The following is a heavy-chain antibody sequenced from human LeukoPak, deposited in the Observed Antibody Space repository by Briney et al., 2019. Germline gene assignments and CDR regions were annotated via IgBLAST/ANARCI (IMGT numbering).Heavy chain of an antibody. CDR1: GFTFSHFW. Sequence: GGSLRLSCAASGFTFSHFWMSWVRQAPGKGLEWVAYIMKTGSETYYVDSVKGRFTITRDNTRNSLFLQMYSLRAEDTAVYFCAREDGYCSGGNCYSYFDSWGQGTLVTVSS. D-gene: IGHD2-15*01. CDR3: AREDGYCSGGNCYSYFDS. J-gene: IGHJ4*02. V-gene: IGHV3-7*01. CDR2: IMKTGSET.